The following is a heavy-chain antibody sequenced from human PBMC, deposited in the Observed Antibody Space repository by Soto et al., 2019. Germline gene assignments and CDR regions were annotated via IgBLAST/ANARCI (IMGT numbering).Heavy chain of an antibody. D-gene: IGHD1-26*01. V-gene: IGHV5-51*01. CDR3: ARMPKSYYAEY. Sequence: GESLKISCKFSGYRFSTYLICCVLQMPGKGLYCVWIIYAGDSDTRYSPSFRCQVTISVDKSITTAYLQWSSLKASDTAMYFCARMPKSYYAEYWGQGTLVT. CDR2: IYAGDSDT. J-gene: IGHJ4*02. CDR1: GYRFSTYL.